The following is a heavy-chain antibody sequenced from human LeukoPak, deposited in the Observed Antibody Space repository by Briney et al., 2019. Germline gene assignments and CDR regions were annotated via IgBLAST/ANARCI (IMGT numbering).Heavy chain of an antibody. V-gene: IGHV4-59*12. CDR2: IYYSGST. D-gene: IGHD6-19*01. CDR3: ARSGYSSGWYGYFDY. J-gene: IGHJ4*02. CDR1: GGSISSYY. Sequence: SETLSLTCTVSGGSISSYYWSWIRQPPGKGLEWIGYIYYSGSTNYNPSLKSRVTISVDTSKNQFSLKLSSVTAADTAVYYCARSGYSSGWYGYFDYWGQGTLVTVSS.